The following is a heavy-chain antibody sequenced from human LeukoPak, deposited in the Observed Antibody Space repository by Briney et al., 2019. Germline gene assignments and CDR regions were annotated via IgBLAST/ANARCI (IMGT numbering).Heavy chain of an antibody. D-gene: IGHD3-22*01. CDR1: GYSISSGYY. V-gene: IGHV4-38-2*02. Sequence: SETLSLTCTVSGYSISSGYYWGWIRQPPGKGLEWIGSIYHSGSTYYNLSLKSRVTISVDTSKNQFSLKLSSVTAADTAVYYCASQGAYYYDSSGFKYYMDVWGKGTTVTVSS. CDR3: ASQGAYYYDSSGFKYYMDV. J-gene: IGHJ6*03. CDR2: IYHSGST.